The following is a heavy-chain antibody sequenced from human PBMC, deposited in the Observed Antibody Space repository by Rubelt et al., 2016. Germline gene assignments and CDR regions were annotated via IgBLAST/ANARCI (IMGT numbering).Heavy chain of an antibody. V-gene: IGHV4-34*01. J-gene: IGHJ4*02. CDR2: INHSEST. CDR3: ARLRGGTDY. Sequence: QVQLQQWGAGLLKPSETLSLTCAVYGGSFSDYYWSWIRQSPGKGLEWIGEINHSESTNYNPSLKSRVAISVDTSKKQFSMKLTSVTAADTAVYYCARLRGGTDYWGQGTLVTVSS. CDR1: GGSFSDYY. D-gene: IGHD3-10*01.